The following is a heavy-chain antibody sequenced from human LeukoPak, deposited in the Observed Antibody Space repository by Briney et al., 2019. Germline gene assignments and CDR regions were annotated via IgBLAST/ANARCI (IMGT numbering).Heavy chain of an antibody. CDR1: GYTFTSYD. CDR2: MNPNSGNT. D-gene: IGHD3-10*01. J-gene: IGHJ6*03. V-gene: IGHV1-8*01. CDR3: ALYRSYGSRSYYTTDYYYMDV. Sequence: ASVKVSCKASGYTFTSYDINWVRQATGQGLEWMGWMNPNSGNTGYAQKFQGRVTMTRNTSISTAYMELSGLRSEDTAVYYCALYRSYGSRSYYTTDYYYMDVWGKGTTVTVSS.